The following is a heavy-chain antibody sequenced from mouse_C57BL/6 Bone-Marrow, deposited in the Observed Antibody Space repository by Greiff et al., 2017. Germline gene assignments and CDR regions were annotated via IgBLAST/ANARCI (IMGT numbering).Heavy chain of an antibody. Sequence: VQLVESGPELVKPGASVKLSCKASGYTFTSYDINWVKQRPGQGLEWIGWIYPRDGSTKYNEKFKGKATLTVDTSSSTAYMELSSLTSEDSAVYVCARRNCSVCGPTWFAYWGQGTLVTVSA. CDR3: ARRNCSVCGPTWFAY. CDR2: IYPRDGST. J-gene: IGHJ3*01. V-gene: IGHV1-85*01. CDR1: GYTFTSYD.